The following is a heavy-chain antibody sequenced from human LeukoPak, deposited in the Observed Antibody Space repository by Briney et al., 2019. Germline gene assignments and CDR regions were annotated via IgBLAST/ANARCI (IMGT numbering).Heavy chain of an antibody. D-gene: IGHD2-15*01. J-gene: IGHJ6*02. CDR2: ISYDGSNK. V-gene: IGHV3-30*18. CDR1: GFTFSSYG. Sequence: GGSLRLSCAASGFTFSSYGMHSVRHAPGKGRERVAVISYDGSNKYHADPVKGRFPISRDNSKNTLYLQMTRLRAKDPAMYYCANAGGEAATHYYYGMDVWGPGTTVTVSS. CDR3: ANAGGEAATHYYYGMDV.